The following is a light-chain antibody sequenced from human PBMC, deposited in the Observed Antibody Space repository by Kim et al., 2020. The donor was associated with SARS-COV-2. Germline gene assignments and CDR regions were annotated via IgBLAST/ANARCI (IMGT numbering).Light chain of an antibody. V-gene: IGKV1-33*01. CDR3: QQYDNLPT. Sequence: DIQMTQSPSSLSASVGDRVTITCQASQDISNYLNWYQQKPGKAPKLVIYDASNLETGVPSRFSGSGSGTDFTFTISSLQPEDIATYYCQQYDNLPTFGGGTKVDIK. CDR2: DAS. CDR1: QDISNY. J-gene: IGKJ4*01.